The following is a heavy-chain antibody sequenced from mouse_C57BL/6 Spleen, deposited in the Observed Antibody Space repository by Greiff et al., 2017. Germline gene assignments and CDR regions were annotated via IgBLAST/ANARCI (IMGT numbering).Heavy chain of an antibody. Sequence: VKLQESLAELVKPGASVTLSCKASDYTYTSYWMHWVKQRPGRGLEWIGRIDPNRGGTKYNEKFKSKATLTVEKPSSTAYRQLSSLTSEDSAVYYCARGDYYGSSYAMDYRCQGTS. D-gene: IGHD1-1*01. V-gene: IGHV1-72*01. CDR1: DYTYTSYW. CDR3: ARGDYYGSSYAMDY. J-gene: IGHJ4*01. CDR2: IDPNRGGT.